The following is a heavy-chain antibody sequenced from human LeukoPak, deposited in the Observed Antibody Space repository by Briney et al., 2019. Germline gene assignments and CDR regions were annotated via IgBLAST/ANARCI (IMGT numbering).Heavy chain of an antibody. CDR2: ISSSGSTI. Sequence: GGSLRLSCAASGFTFSDYYMSWIRQAPGKGLEWVSYISSSGSTIYYADSVKGRLTISRDNAKNSLYLQMNSLRAEDTAVYYCARRKPQFGELLYGAFDIWGQGTMVTVSS. V-gene: IGHV3-11*01. CDR1: GFTFSDYY. CDR3: ARRKPQFGELLYGAFDI. J-gene: IGHJ3*02. D-gene: IGHD3-10*01.